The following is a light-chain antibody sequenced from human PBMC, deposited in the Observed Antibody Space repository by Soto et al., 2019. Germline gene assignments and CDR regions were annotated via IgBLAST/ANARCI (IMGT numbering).Light chain of an antibody. Sequence: QSALTQPASVSGSPGQSLTISCTGTRSDGGGYNYVSWYQPHPGKAPKLMIYDVSNPPSGVSNRFSGSKSGNTACLTIDGLQAEDYAEYYCNSCTISGTPEVFVGGTTVTVL. V-gene: IGLV2-14*01. CDR3: NSCTISGTPEV. CDR2: DVS. J-gene: IGLJ2*01. CDR1: RSDGGGYNY.